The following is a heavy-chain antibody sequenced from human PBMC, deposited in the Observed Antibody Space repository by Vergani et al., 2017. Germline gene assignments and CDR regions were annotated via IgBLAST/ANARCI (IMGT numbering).Heavy chain of an antibody. CDR2: ISSSSSYI. Sequence: EVQLVESGGGLVKPGGSLRLSCAASGFTFSSYSMNWVRQAPGKGLEWVSSISSSSSYIYYADSVKGRFTISRDNAKNSLYLQMNSLRAEDTAVYYCAGDVRGRSSTDVDYWGQGTLVTVSS. V-gene: IGHV3-21*01. CDR1: GFTFSSYS. CDR3: AGDVRGRSSTDVDY. D-gene: IGHD3-10*02. J-gene: IGHJ4*02.